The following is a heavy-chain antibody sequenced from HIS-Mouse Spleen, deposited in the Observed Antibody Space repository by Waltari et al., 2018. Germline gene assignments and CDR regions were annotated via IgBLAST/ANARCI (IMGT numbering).Heavy chain of an antibody. CDR2: IYYSGST. D-gene: IGHD6-13*01. CDR3: AREIPYSSSWYVWYFDL. V-gene: IGHV4-39*07. J-gene: IGHJ2*01. Sequence: QLQLQESGPGLVKPSATLSLTCTVSGGSISRSSYYWGRIRQPPGKGLEWIGSIYYSGSTYYNPSLKSRVTISVDTSKNQFSLKLSSVTAADTAVYYCAREIPYSSSWYVWYFDLWGRGTLVTVSS. CDR1: GGSISRSSYY.